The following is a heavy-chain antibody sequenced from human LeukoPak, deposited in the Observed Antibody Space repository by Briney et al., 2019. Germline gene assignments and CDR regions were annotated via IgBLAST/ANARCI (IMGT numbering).Heavy chain of an antibody. J-gene: IGHJ4*02. V-gene: IGHV1-69*01. Sequence: GSSVKVSCKASGGTFSSYAISWVRQAPGQGLEWMGGIIPIFGTANYAQKFQGRVTITADESTSTAYMELSSLRSEDTAVYYCARGYCSSTSCLYCGGDCHKFFDYWGQGTLVTVSS. CDR3: ARGYCSSTSCLYCGGDCHKFFDY. D-gene: IGHD2-2*01. CDR1: GGTFSSYA. CDR2: IIPIFGTA.